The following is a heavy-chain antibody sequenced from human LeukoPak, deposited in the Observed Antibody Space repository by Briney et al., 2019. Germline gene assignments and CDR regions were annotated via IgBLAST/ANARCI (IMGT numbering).Heavy chain of an antibody. CDR3: ARQEVLYHFAY. J-gene: IGHJ4*02. CDR2: IYTDNSDV. D-gene: IGHD2-2*02. V-gene: IGHV5-51*01. CDR1: GYSFTNYW. Sequence: GESLKISCKASGYSFTNYWIVWLRQMPGRGLEWMGIIYTDNSDVRYSPSFRGRVTISADKSVNTAYLQWSSLRASDTAMYYCARQEVLYHFAYWGQGTLVTVSS.